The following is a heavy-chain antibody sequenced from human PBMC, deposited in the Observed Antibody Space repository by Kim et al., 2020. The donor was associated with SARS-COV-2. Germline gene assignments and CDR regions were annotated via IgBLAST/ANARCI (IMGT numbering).Heavy chain of an antibody. Sequence: SQTLSLTCAISGDSVSSNSAAWNWIRQSPSRGLEWLGRTYYRSKWYNDYAVSVKSRITINPDTSKNQFSLQLNSVTPEDTAVYYCARDRTQDHSSGPRRKNAFDIWGQGTMVTVSS. D-gene: IGHD6-19*01. J-gene: IGHJ3*02. CDR1: GDSVSSNSAA. CDR3: ARDRTQDHSSGPRRKNAFDI. CDR2: TYYRSKWYN. V-gene: IGHV6-1*01.